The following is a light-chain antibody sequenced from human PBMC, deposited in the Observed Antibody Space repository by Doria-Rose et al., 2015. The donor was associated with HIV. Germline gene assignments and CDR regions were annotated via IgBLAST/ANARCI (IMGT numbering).Light chain of an antibody. CDR3: QQSYRTPVYT. Sequence: TQSPSSLSASIRDRVTITCRASQSISNYLHWYQQKPGKAPKLLIYAASSLQSGVPSRFSGSGSVTDFTLTISSLQPEDFATYYCQQSYRTPVYTFGQGTKLEIK. V-gene: IGKV1-39*01. CDR2: AAS. CDR1: QSISNY. J-gene: IGKJ2*01.